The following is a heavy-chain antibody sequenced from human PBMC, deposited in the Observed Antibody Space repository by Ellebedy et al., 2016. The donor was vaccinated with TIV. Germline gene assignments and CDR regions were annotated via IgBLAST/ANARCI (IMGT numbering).Heavy chain of an antibody. CDR1: GYTFTDYY. D-gene: IGHD6-19*01. Sequence: ASVKVSCKASGYTFTDYYIHWVRQAPGQGLEWMGWINPNSGGTNYAQKFQGWVTMTRDTSISTAYMELSRLRSDDTAVYYCARVALEALAEGFDYWGQGTLVTVSS. J-gene: IGHJ4*02. CDR3: ARVALEALAEGFDY. V-gene: IGHV1-2*04. CDR2: INPNSGGT.